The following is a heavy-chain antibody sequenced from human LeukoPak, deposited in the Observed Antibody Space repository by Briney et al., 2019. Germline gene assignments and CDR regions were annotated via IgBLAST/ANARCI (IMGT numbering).Heavy chain of an antibody. D-gene: IGHD2-15*01. CDR2: ISAYNGKT. J-gene: IGHJ2*01. Sequence: ASVKVSCKASGYTFTSYGTSWVRQAPGQGLEWMGWISAYNGKTNYAQKFQGRVTITADKSTSTAYMELSSLRSEDTAVYYCARDDSIQCSGGSCYSGWYFDLWGRGTLVTVSS. CDR3: ARDDSIQCSGGSCYSGWYFDL. CDR1: GYTFTSYG. V-gene: IGHV1-18*01.